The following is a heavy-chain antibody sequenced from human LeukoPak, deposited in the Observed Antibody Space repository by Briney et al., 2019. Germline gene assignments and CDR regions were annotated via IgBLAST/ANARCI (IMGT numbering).Heavy chain of an antibody. CDR1: GGSISSSSYY. J-gene: IGHJ4*02. CDR2: IYYSGST. Sequence: SETLSLTCTVSGGSISSSSYYWGWIRQPPGKGLEWIGSIYYSGSTYYNPSLKSRVAISADTSKNQFSLKLSSVTAADTAVYYCARLWRAAIDYGGQGTLVTVSS. D-gene: IGHD1-1*01. V-gene: IGHV4-39*01. CDR3: ARLWRAAIDY.